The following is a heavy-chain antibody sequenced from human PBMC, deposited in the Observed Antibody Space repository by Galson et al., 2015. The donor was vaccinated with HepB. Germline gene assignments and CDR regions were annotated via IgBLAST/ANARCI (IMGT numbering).Heavy chain of an antibody. Sequence: SLRLSCAASGFTFSSYSMNWVRQAPGKGLEWVSSISSSSSYIYYADSVKGRFTISRDNAKNSLYLQMNSLRAEDTAVYYCARECYGSGREEQVYYYYGMDVWGQGTTVTVSS. CDR2: ISSSSSYI. CDR3: ARECYGSGREEQVYYYYGMDV. CDR1: GFTFSSYS. J-gene: IGHJ6*02. V-gene: IGHV3-21*01. D-gene: IGHD3-10*01.